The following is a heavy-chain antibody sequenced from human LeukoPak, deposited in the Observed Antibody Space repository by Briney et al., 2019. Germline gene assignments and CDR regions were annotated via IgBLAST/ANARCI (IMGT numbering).Heavy chain of an antibody. J-gene: IGHJ4*02. D-gene: IGHD6-13*01. CDR2: IYYSGST. CDR1: GGSISSGSYY. Sequence: PSETLYLTCTVSGGSISSGSYYWSWVRQPPGKGLEWIGYIYYSGSTYYNPSLKSRVAISVDTSKNQFSLNLSSVTAADTAVYYCARSSFYSSSWYFDYWGQGTLVTVSS. V-gene: IGHV4-30-4*08. CDR3: ARSSFYSSSWYFDY.